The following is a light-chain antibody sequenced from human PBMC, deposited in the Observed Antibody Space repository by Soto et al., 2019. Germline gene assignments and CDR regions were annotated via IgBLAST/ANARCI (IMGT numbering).Light chain of an antibody. CDR1: QNIRDS. V-gene: IGKV1-39*01. Sequence: DIQMTQSPSSLSASVGDRVSITCRASQNIRDSLTWYQQKPGKAPDLLIHTASSLQSGVPSRFSGSGAGTDFTLTISGLQREDFATYYCQQSYGPPPTFGQGTKVEIK. CDR3: QQSYGPPPT. J-gene: IGKJ1*01. CDR2: TAS.